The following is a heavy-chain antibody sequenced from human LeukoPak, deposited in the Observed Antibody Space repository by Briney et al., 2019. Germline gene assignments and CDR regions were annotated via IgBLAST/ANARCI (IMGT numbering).Heavy chain of an antibody. D-gene: IGHD3-3*01. CDR3: ASLTIFGVG. CDR1: GFTFSTYA. Sequence: GGSLRLSCVASGFTFSTYAMNWIRQAPGKGLEWVAYFGSTGTIHYADSMRGRFTISRDNAKNTLYLQMNSLRAEDTAVYYCASLTIFGVGGGQGTLVTVSS. V-gene: IGHV3-48*03. J-gene: IGHJ4*02. CDR2: FGSTGTI.